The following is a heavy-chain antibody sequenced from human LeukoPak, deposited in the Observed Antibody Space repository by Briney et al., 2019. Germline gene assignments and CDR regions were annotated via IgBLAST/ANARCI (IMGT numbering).Heavy chain of an antibody. CDR3: ARGRNTMVRGSPYGMDV. CDR2: INSDRSST. J-gene: IGHJ6*04. CDR1: GFTFSSYW. Sequence: GGSLRLSCAASGFTFSSYWMHWVRQAPGKRLVWVSRINSDRSSTSYADSVKGRFTISRDNAKNTLYLQMNSLRAEDTAVYYCARGRNTMVRGSPYGMDVWGKGTTVTVSS. D-gene: IGHD3-10*01. V-gene: IGHV3-74*01.